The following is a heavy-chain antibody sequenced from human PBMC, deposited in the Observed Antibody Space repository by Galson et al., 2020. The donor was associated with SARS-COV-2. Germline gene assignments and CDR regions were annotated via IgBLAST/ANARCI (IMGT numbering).Heavy chain of an antibody. J-gene: IGHJ4*02. V-gene: IGHV3-30-3*01. D-gene: IGHD3-10*01. CDR1: GFTFSSYA. Sequence: TGGSLRLSCAASGFTFSSYAMHWVRQAPGKGLEWVAVISNDGSNGYYADSVKGRFTISRDNSKNTLFLQMNSLRVEDTAVYYCARGPRFGELLSPFDSWGQGTLVTVSS. CDR3: ARGPRFGELLSPFDS. CDR2: ISNDGSNG.